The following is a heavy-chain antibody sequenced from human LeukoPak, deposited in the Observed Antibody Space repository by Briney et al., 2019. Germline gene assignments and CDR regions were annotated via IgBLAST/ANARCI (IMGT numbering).Heavy chain of an antibody. Sequence: SETLSLTCTVSGGSISTYYWNWIRQPPGKGLEWVGYIHYSGNTNYNPSLKNRVTISVDTSKNQFSLKLSSVTAADTAVYYCARDQDADSGIWFDPWSQGTLVTVSS. CDR1: GGSISTYY. J-gene: IGHJ5*02. D-gene: IGHD4-17*01. CDR3: ARDQDADSGIWFDP. V-gene: IGHV4-59*01. CDR2: IHYSGNT.